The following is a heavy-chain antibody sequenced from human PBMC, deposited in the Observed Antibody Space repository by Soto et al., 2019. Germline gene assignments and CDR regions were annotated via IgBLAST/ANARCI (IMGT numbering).Heavy chain of an antibody. CDR1: GGSISSSNW. D-gene: IGHD2-2*01. Sequence: QVQLQESGPGLVKPSGTLSLTCAVSGGSISSSNWWSWVRQPPGKGLEWIGEIYHSGSTNYNPSRKRRVTISVHKSKHQVSLKLSSVTAADTAVYYCARGGIVVVPAAPEKNWFDPWGQGTLVTVSS. V-gene: IGHV4-4*02. J-gene: IGHJ5*02. CDR3: ARGGIVVVPAAPEKNWFDP. CDR2: IYHSGST.